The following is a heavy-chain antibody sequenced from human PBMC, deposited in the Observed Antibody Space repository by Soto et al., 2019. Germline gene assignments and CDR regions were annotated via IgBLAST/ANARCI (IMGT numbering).Heavy chain of an antibody. Sequence: QVQLVESGGGVVQPGRSLRLSCAASGFTFSSYGMHWVRQAPGKGLEWVAVIWYDGSNKYYADSVKGRFTISRDNSKNTLYLQMNSLRAADKAVYYCAGAPDLRTNWDFDLWGRGTMVTVSS. CDR1: GFTFSSYG. CDR2: IWYDGSNK. V-gene: IGHV3-33*01. CDR3: AGAPDLRTNWDFDL. J-gene: IGHJ2*01.